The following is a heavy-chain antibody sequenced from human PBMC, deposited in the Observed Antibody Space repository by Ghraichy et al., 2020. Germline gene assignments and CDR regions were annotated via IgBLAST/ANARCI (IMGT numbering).Heavy chain of an antibody. V-gene: IGHV3-11*04. CDR3: ARDYYDSSGYYYPAAFDI. D-gene: IGHD3-22*01. Sequence: LSLTCAVYGGSFSGYYWSWIRQPPGKGLEWVSYISSSSSTIYYADSVKGRFTISRDNAKNSLYLQMNSLRDEDTAVYYCARDYYDSSGYYYPAAFDIWGQGTMVTVSS. CDR1: GGSFSGYY. J-gene: IGHJ3*02. CDR2: ISSSSSTI.